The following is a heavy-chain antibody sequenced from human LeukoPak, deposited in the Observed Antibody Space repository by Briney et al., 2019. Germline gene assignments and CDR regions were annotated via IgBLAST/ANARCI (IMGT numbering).Heavy chain of an antibody. J-gene: IGHJ4*02. CDR1: GDSISNYF. CDR3: AKLDYDRSGYGYFDH. D-gene: IGHD3-22*01. V-gene: IGHV4-59*08. Sequence: SETLSLTCTVSGDSISNYFWSWIRQPPRRGLEWIGYVSYSGSTEYNPSLKSRVTISVDTSKSQFSLRLSSVTAADTAVYYCAKLDYDRSGYGYFDHWGQGTLVTVSS. CDR2: VSYSGST.